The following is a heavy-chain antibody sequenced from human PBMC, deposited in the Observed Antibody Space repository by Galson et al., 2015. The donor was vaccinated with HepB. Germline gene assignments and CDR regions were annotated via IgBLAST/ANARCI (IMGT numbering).Heavy chain of an antibody. CDR3: ARERGGYSYGLPSRIYYYYYMDV. D-gene: IGHD5-18*01. V-gene: IGHV1-69*13. CDR2: IIPIFGTA. Sequence: SVKVSCKASGGTFSSYAISWVRQAPGQGLEWMGGIIPIFGTANYAQKFQGRVTITADESTSTAYMELSSLRSEDTAVYYCARERGGYSYGLPSRIYYYYYMDVWGKGTTVTVSS. J-gene: IGHJ6*03. CDR1: GGTFSSYA.